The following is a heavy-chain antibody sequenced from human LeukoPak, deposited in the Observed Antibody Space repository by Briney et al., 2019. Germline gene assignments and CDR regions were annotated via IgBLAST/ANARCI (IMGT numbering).Heavy chain of an antibody. CDR2: INPNSGGT. J-gene: IGHJ3*02. CDR3: ARDNRGQNAFDI. V-gene: IGHV1-2*06. CDR1: GYTFTGYY. Sequence: GASVKVSCKASGYTFTGYYMHWVRQAPGQGLGWMGRINPNSGGTNYAQKFQGRVTMTRDTSISTAYMELSRLRSDDTAVYYCARDNRGQNAFDIWGQGTMVTVSS. D-gene: IGHD1-14*01.